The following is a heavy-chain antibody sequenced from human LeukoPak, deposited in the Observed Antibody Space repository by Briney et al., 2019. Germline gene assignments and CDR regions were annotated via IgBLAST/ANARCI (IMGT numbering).Heavy chain of an antibody. D-gene: IGHD5-24*01. Sequence: PGRSLRLSCVGSGFTFYDYAMHWVQQAPGKGLEWVSGINWSGNTVVYADSVKGRFTISRDNARNSPYLQMNSLTPEDTALYYCTKGIEATIPYCFDSWGQGTLVTVSS. V-gene: IGHV3-9*01. CDR2: INWSGNTV. CDR3: TKGIEATIPYCFDS. CDR1: GFTFYDYA. J-gene: IGHJ4*02.